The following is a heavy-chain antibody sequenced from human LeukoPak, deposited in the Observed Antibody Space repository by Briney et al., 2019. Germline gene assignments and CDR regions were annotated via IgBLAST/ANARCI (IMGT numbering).Heavy chain of an antibody. CDR2: ISGSGGST. J-gene: IGHJ4*02. D-gene: IGHD6-13*01. CDR1: GFTFGSYA. CDR3: AKVQRYSSSWYLDY. V-gene: IGHV3-23*01. Sequence: GGSLRLSSAASGFTFGSYAMSWVRQAPGKGLEWVSAISGSGGSTYYADSVKGRFTISRDNSKNTLYLQMNSLRAEDTAVYYCAKVQRYSSSWYLDYWGQGTLVTVSS.